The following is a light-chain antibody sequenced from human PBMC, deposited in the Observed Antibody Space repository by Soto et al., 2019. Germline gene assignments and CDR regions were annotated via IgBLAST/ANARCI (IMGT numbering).Light chain of an antibody. Sequence: EIVLTQSPGTLSLSPGEGVTLSCRASQSVDSHYLAWYQQKPGQPPRLLIYGASRRASGIPDRFSGGGSGTDFTLTISRLEPEDFAVYYCQHFGGYYTFGQGTKVQIK. CDR3: QHFGGYYT. CDR1: QSVDSHY. V-gene: IGKV3-20*01. CDR2: GAS. J-gene: IGKJ2*01.